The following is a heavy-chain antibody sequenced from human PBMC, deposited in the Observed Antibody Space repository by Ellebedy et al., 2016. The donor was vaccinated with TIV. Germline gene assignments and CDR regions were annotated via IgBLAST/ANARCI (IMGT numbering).Heavy chain of an antibody. Sequence: PSETLSLTCAVYGSSISSYYWTWIRQPPGRGLEWIGYIYYSGSTNYNPSLKSRFTISLDTSKSQFSLELTSVTAADTAVYYCARGIYYGPGSYYQGQSNWFDPWGQGTLVTVSS. CDR3: ARGIYYGPGSYYQGQSNWFDP. D-gene: IGHD3-10*01. CDR1: GSSISSYY. CDR2: IYYSGST. J-gene: IGHJ5*02. V-gene: IGHV4-59*01.